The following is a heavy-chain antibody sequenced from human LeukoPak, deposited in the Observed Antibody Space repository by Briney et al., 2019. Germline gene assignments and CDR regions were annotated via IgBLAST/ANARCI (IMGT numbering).Heavy chain of an antibody. CDR3: ARLDTAMAMGY. D-gene: IGHD5-18*01. J-gene: IGHJ4*02. V-gene: IGHV4-59*08. Sequence: SETLSLTCTVSGGSISSYYWSWIRQPPGKGLEWIGYIYYSGSTNYNPSLKSRVTISVDTSKNQFSLKLCSVTAADTAVYYCARLDTAMAMGYWGQGTLVTVSS. CDR2: IYYSGST. CDR1: GGSISSYY.